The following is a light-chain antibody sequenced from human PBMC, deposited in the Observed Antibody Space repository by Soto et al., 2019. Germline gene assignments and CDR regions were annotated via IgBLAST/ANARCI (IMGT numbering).Light chain of an antibody. J-gene: IGLJ1*01. CDR1: GSNVGNHY. CDR2: DDN. CDR3: EAWDDGLSAYV. V-gene: IGLV1-51*01. Sequence: QSVLTQPPSVSAAPGQKVTISCAGSGSNVGNHYVSWYQQHPGPAPILLIYDDNKRPSGIPDRFSGSTSATSATLGITGLQTGDEADYYCEAWDDGLSAYVFGPGTKLTVL.